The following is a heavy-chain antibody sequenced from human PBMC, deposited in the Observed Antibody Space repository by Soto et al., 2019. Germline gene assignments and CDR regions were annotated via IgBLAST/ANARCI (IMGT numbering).Heavy chain of an antibody. J-gene: IGHJ3*02. D-gene: IGHD5-12*01. CDR1: GYSFTSYW. CDR3: ARLSRDGYNFLYAFDI. V-gene: IGHV5-10-1*01. Sequence: GESLKISCKGSGYSFTSYWISWLRQMPGKGLEWMGRIDPSDSYTNYSPSFQGHVTISADKSISTAYLQWSSLKASDTAMYYCARLSRDGYNFLYAFDIWGQGTMVTVSS. CDR2: IDPSDSYT.